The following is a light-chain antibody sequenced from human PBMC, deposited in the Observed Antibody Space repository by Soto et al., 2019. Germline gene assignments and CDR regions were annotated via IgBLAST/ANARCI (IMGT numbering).Light chain of an antibody. Sequence: QTVVTQPPSASGTPGQRVTISCSGSSSNIGSNTVNWYQQLPGTAPKLLIYGNSNRPSGVPDRFSGSKSGTSASLAITGLQAEDEADYYCQSYDSSLSGSVFGGGTKLTVL. CDR2: GNS. CDR1: SSNIGSNT. CDR3: QSYDSSLSGSV. V-gene: IGLV1-40*01. J-gene: IGLJ2*01.